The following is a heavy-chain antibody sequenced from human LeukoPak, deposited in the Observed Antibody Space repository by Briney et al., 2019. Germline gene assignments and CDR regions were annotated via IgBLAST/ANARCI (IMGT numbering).Heavy chain of an antibody. D-gene: IGHD3-3*01. V-gene: IGHV1-24*01. CDR2: FDPDNAER. J-gene: IGHJ1*01. Sequence: ASVKVSCKLSESTVTEFSIHWVRQAPGKGLEWMGGFDPDNAERVFARKFQGRVTMTEDTSTNTAYMELTSLGSEDTAVYYCATGQTTPVLVDTLHFWGQGTRVTVSS. CDR1: ESTVTEFS. CDR3: ATGQTTPVLVDTLHF.